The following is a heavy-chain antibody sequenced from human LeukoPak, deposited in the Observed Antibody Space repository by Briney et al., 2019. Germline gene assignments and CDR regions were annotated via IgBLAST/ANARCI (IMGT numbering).Heavy chain of an antibody. V-gene: IGHV1-46*01. CDR3: ASLKNYYDSSGYLVTDAFDI. J-gene: IGHJ3*02. Sequence: GASVKVSCKASGYTFTSYYMQWVRQAPGQALEWMGIINPSGGSTSYAQKFQGRVTMTTDTSTSTAYMELRSLKSDDAAVYYCASLKNYYDSSGYLVTDAFDIWGQGTMVTVSS. CDR2: INPSGGST. CDR1: GYTFTSYY. D-gene: IGHD3-22*01.